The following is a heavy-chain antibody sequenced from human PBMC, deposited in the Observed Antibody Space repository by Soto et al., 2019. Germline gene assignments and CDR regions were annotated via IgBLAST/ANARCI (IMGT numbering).Heavy chain of an antibody. D-gene: IGHD3-22*01. Sequence: EVELLESGGGMVQPGGSLRLSCVASGFTFSRHALAWVRQVPGKGLEWVSAISGSGASKYDADSVKGRFTISRDNANKTLLLKMKSLLADDPAVYYCAQAPGVIVVVTAFAHWGRGIPVIVSS. CDR1: GFTFSRHA. CDR2: ISGSGASK. V-gene: IGHV3-23*01. CDR3: AQAPGVIVVVTAFAH. J-gene: IGHJ4*02.